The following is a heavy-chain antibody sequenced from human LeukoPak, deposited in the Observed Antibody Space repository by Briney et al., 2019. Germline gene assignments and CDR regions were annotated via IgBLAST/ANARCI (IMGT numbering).Heavy chain of an antibody. Sequence: PSETLSLTCTVSGDSISSYYWSWIRQPAGKGLEWIGHIYTSGSTSYNPSLKSRVTMSVDTSKNQFSLNLSSVTAADTAVYYCAREGQLESTVDYWGQGTLVTVSS. V-gene: IGHV4-4*07. D-gene: IGHD6-6*01. CDR3: AREGQLESTVDY. CDR1: GDSISSYY. CDR2: IYTSGST. J-gene: IGHJ4*02.